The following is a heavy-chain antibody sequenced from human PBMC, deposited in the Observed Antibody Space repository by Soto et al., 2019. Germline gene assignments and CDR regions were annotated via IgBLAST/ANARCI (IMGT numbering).Heavy chain of an antibody. V-gene: IGHV3-21*01. D-gene: IGHD3-22*01. Sequence: EVQLEESGGGLVKPGGSLRLSCAASGFNFDTYTFNWVRLAPGKGLEWVSSISTGSTYIYYADSVKGRFTISRDNAKNSLYLHMNSLRAEDTAIYYCSRDPSWYFDSSGFEVWGQGTLVTVSS. CDR2: ISTGSTYI. J-gene: IGHJ4*02. CDR3: SRDPSWYFDSSGFEV. CDR1: GFNFDTYT.